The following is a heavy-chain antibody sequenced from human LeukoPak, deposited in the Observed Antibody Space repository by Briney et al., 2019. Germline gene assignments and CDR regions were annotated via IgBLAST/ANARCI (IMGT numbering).Heavy chain of an antibody. V-gene: IGHV3-30*18. J-gene: IGHJ4*02. CDR1: GFTFSNYG. Sequence: PGRSLRLSCAASGFTFSNYGMRWVRQAPGKGLEWVAVISHDGNNKYYADSVKGRFTISRDNSKNTLYLQMNSLRAEDTAVYYCAKKGSGHIRNYPDYFDYWGQGTLVTVSS. D-gene: IGHD1-7*01. CDR2: ISHDGNNK. CDR3: AKKGSGHIRNYPDYFDY.